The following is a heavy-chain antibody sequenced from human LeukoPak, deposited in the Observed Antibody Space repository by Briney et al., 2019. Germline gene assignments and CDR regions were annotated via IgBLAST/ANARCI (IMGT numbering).Heavy chain of an antibody. CDR3: ASPTIFGVVIGGMDV. J-gene: IGHJ6*02. CDR1: GFTLSSYN. D-gene: IGHD3-3*01. Sequence: GGSLRLSCEASGFTLSSYNMNWVRQAPGKGLEWVSHIGTSSGTIYYADSVKGRFTISRDDARNSLYLQMNSLTDEDTAVYYCASPTIFGVVIGGMDVWGQGTTVTVSS. CDR2: IGTSSGTI. V-gene: IGHV3-48*02.